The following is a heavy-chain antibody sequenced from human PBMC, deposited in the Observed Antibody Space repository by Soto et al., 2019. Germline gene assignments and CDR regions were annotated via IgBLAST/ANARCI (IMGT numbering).Heavy chain of an antibody. V-gene: IGHV1-3*01. Sequence: ASVKVSCKASGYTFTSYAMHWVRQAPGQRPEWMGWINAGNGNTKYSQKFQGRVTITRDTSASTAYMELSSLRSEDTAVYYCASPITMVRGAALYYYYGMDVWGQGTTVTVSS. CDR1: GYTFTSYA. CDR3: ASPITMVRGAALYYYYGMDV. J-gene: IGHJ6*02. D-gene: IGHD3-10*01. CDR2: INAGNGNT.